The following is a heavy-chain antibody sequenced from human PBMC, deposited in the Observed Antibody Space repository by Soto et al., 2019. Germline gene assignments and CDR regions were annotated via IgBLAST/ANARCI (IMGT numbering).Heavy chain of an antibody. Sequence: PSETLSLTCTVSGGSISSSCWSWIRQPPGKGLEWIGYIYYSGSTNYNPSLKSRVTISVDTSKNQFSLKLSSVTAADTAVYYCARGGFYGDYELDYWGQGTLVTVSS. CDR1: GGSISSSC. CDR3: ARGGFYGDYELDY. CDR2: IYYSGST. D-gene: IGHD4-17*01. V-gene: IGHV4-59*01. J-gene: IGHJ4*02.